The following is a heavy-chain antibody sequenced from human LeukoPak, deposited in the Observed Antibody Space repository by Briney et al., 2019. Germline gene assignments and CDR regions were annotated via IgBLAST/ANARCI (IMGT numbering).Heavy chain of an antibody. CDR2: ISYDGSDE. J-gene: IGHJ2*01. Sequence: GRSLRLSCVASGLAFSSYSMHWVRQAPGKGLEWVGVISYDGSDEYYTDSVKGRFTISRDNSKNTVYLQMNSLRADDTAVYYCARDGTGYWYFDLWGRGTLVSVSS. CDR3: ARDGTGYWYFDL. CDR1: GLAFSSYS. V-gene: IGHV3-30*04.